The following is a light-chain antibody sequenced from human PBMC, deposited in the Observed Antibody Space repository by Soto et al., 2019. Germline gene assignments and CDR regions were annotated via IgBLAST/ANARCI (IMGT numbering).Light chain of an antibody. J-gene: IGKJ3*01. CDR2: AAS. V-gene: IGKV1-39*01. CDR1: QSISSY. Sequence: DIQMTQSPSSLSASVGDRVTITCRASQSISSYLNWYQQKPGKAPKLLIYAASSLKSGVPSRFSGSGSGTDFTLTISNLQPEDFATYYCQQSYSTPFTFGPATKVDIK. CDR3: QQSYSTPFT.